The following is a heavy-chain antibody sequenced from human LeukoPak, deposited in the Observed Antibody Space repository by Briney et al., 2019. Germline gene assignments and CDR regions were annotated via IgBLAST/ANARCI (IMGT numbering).Heavy chain of an antibody. V-gene: IGHV3-30*18. J-gene: IGHJ3*02. CDR1: GFTFSNYG. Sequence: GGSLRLSCAVSGFTFSNYGMHWVRQAPGKGLDWVAVISYDGSYKYYADSVKGRFTISRDNSKNTLYLQMNSLRTEDTAVYYCAKDLGQSTVNAFDIWGQGTMVTVSS. D-gene: IGHD5/OR15-5a*01. CDR3: AKDLGQSTVNAFDI. CDR2: ISYDGSYK.